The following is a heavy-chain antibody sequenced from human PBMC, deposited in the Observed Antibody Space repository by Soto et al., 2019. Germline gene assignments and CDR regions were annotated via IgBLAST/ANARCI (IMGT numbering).Heavy chain of an antibody. CDR3: VKWPSANYYYYGMDV. Sequence: GSLRLSCAASGFTFSSYAMSWVRQAPGKGLEWVSAISGSGGSTYYADSVKGRFTISRDNSKNTLYLQMNSLRAEDTAVYYCVKWPSANYYYYGMDVWGQGTTVTVSS. CDR2: ISGSGGST. V-gene: IGHV3-23*01. J-gene: IGHJ6*02. D-gene: IGHD6-25*01. CDR1: GFTFSSYA.